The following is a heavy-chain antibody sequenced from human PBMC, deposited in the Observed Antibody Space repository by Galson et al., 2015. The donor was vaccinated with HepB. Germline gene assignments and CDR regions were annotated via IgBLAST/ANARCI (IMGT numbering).Heavy chain of an antibody. D-gene: IGHD6-25*01. CDR2: TWHDGSNS. J-gene: IGHJ4*02. V-gene: IGHV3-33*08. CDR1: GFTFSRYG. Sequence: SLRLSCAASGFTFSRYGVHWVRQVPGKGLEWVALTWHDGSNSFYAASVKGRFTIARDNSQNTLYLHMTNLRAEDTALYYCAREAHIAAPASFDYWGQGTLVTVSS. CDR3: AREAHIAAPASFDY.